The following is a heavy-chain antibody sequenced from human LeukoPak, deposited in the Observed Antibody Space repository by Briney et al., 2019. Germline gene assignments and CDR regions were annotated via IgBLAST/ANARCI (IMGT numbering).Heavy chain of an antibody. CDR3: ARHGEASGSYYQAFDI. Sequence: PSETLSLTCTVSGGSISSSGYYWGWIRQPPGKGLEWIGSIYYSGSTYYNPSLKSRVTISVDTSKNQFSLKLSSVTAADTAVYYCARHGEASGSYYQAFDIWGQGTMVTVSS. J-gene: IGHJ3*02. V-gene: IGHV4-39*01. CDR2: IYYSGST. D-gene: IGHD1-26*01. CDR1: GGSISSSGYY.